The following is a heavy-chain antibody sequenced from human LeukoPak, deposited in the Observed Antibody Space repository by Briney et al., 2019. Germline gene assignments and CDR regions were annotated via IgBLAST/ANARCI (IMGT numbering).Heavy chain of an antibody. J-gene: IGHJ4*02. D-gene: IGHD4/OR15-4a*01. CDR1: GGSITSYF. V-gene: IGHV4-59*12. CDR3: ARAGPSMVAPPGY. CDR2: IHYSGSS. Sequence: SETLSLTCTVSGGSITSYFWSWIRQPPEKGLEWIGYIHYSGSSNYNPSLKSRVTISVDTSKNQFSLKLSSVTAADTAVYYCARAGPSMVAPPGYWGQGTLVTVSS.